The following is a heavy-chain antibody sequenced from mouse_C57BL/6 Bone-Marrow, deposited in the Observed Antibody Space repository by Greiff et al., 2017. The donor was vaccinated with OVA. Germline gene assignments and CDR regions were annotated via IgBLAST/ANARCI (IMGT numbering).Heavy chain of an antibody. CDR3: ARLLRSFAY. J-gene: IGHJ3*01. Sequence: EVKLVESGGGLVKPGGSLKLSCAASGFTFSDYGMHWVRQAPEKGLEWVAYISSGSSTIYYADTVKGRFTISRDNAKNTLFLQMTSLRSEDTAMYYCARLLRSFAYWGQGTLVTVSA. D-gene: IGHD1-1*01. CDR2: ISSGSSTI. V-gene: IGHV5-17*01. CDR1: GFTFSDYG.